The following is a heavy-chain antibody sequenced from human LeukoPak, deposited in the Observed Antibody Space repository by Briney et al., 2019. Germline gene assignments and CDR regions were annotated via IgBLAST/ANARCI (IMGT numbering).Heavy chain of an antibody. D-gene: IGHD6-19*01. Sequence: GGSLRLSCTASGFTFGDYAMSWFRQAPGKGLEWVGFIRSKAYGGTTEYAASVKGRFTISRDDSKSIAYLQMNSLKTEDTAVYYCTRSPTPDSSGLRLFDYWGQGTLVTVSS. CDR3: TRSPTPDSSGLRLFDY. CDR2: IRSKAYGGTT. CDR1: GFTFGDYA. V-gene: IGHV3-49*03. J-gene: IGHJ4*02.